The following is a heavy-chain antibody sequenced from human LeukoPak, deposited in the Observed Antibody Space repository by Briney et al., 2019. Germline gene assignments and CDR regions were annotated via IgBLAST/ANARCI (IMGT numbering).Heavy chain of an antibody. D-gene: IGHD1-26*01. CDR1: GFTFSSYG. CDR2: IRYDGSNK. J-gene: IGHJ3*02. Sequence: GSLRLSCAASGFTFSSYGMHWVRQAPGKGLEWVAFIRYDGSNKYYADSVKGRFTISRDNSKNTLYLQMNSLRAEDTAVYYCAKGVVGASYHAFDIWGQGTMVTVSS. CDR3: AKGVVGASYHAFDI. V-gene: IGHV3-30*02.